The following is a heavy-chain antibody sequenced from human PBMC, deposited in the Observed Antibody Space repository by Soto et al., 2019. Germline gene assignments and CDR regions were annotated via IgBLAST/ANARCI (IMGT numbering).Heavy chain of an antibody. D-gene: IGHD2-8*01. CDR2: ISGGGDTT. CDR1: GFSFSSYG. CDR3: AKLRDFVVLPAGILDY. V-gene: IGHV3-23*01. Sequence: AGALRLSCACSGFSFSSYGISWIRPSPRNGLEWFSVISGGGDTTYYTPSVKGRFTISRDDFRNTLYLQMNSLRTEDTAIYYCAKLRDFVVLPAGILDYWGPGTLVTVSS. J-gene: IGHJ4*02.